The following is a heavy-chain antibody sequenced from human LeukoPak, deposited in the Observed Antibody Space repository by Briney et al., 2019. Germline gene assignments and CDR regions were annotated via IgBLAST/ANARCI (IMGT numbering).Heavy chain of an antibody. D-gene: IGHD1-14*01. J-gene: IGHJ4*02. Sequence: GGSLTLSCTASGFTFSDHYMDWVRHAPGKGLEWVGRRRNRTKSFTTDYAASVRAKFTISRNNSQNSLNLQMRSLKTEDTAGYTGVRVAETNELQFDYWGQGTLVTVSS. CDR1: GFTFSDHY. V-gene: IGHV3-72*01. CDR2: RRNRTKSFTT. CDR3: VRVAETNELQFDY.